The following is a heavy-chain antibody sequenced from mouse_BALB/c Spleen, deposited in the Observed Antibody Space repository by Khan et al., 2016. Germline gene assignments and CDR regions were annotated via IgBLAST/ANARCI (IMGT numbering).Heavy chain of an antibody. V-gene: IGHV9-1*02. CDR2: INTYTGEQ. CDR1: GYTFTNYG. D-gene: IGHD2-10*02. J-gene: IGHJ4*01. CDR3: ARGYCNYLYYYAMDY. Sequence: QIQLVQSGPELKKPGETVKISCKASGYTFTNYGMNWVKQAPGKGLKWMGWINTYTGEQTYADDFKGRFAFSLETSASTAYLQINNLKNEDQATYFCARGYCNYLYYYAMDYWGQGTSVTVSS.